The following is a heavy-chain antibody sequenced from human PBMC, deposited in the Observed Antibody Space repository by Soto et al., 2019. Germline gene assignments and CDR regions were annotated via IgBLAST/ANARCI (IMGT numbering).Heavy chain of an antibody. V-gene: IGHV4-39*01. CDR1: GGSISSSSYY. J-gene: IGHJ4*02. CDR2: IYYNGHT. Sequence: QLQLQESGPGLVKPSETLSLTCTVSGGSISSSSYYWGWIRQPPGKGLEWIGSIYYNGHTYYNPSLMSRVTISIDTSKNQFSLKLSSVTAADMAVYYCATNREAHHYDSSGYHRLDYWGQGTLVTVSS. D-gene: IGHD3-22*01. CDR3: ATNREAHHYDSSGYHRLDY.